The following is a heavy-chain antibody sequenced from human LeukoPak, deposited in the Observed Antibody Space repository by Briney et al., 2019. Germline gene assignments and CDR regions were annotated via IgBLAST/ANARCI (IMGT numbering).Heavy chain of an antibody. Sequence: SATLSLSCAVSVGAISSSSYCGGWVRQPPGEGLALIGSIYYRGCTYSNPSRFSRATKYAETSMNQFSMRLSSVPAADTAVYYCARRTIAARLIDYWGQGTLVTVSS. J-gene: IGHJ4*02. V-gene: IGHV4-39*01. D-gene: IGHD6-6*01. CDR1: VGAISSSSYC. CDR3: ARRTIAARLIDY. CDR2: IYYRGCT.